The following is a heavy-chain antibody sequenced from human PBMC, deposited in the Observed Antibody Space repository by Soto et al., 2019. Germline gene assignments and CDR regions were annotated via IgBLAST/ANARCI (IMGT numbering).Heavy chain of an antibody. CDR3: ASITIFGVVTPTRYYGMDV. CDR2: ISGSGGST. J-gene: IGHJ6*02. CDR1: GFTFSSYA. V-gene: IGHV3-23*01. Sequence: GWSLRLSCASSGFTFSSYAMSWVRQAPGEGLEWVSAISGSGGSTYYADSVKGRFTISRDNSKNTLYLQMNSLRAEDTAVYYCASITIFGVVTPTRYYGMDVWGQGTTVTVSS. D-gene: IGHD3-3*01.